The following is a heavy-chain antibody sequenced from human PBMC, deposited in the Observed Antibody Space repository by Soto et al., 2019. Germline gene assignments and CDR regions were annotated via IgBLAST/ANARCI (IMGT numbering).Heavy chain of an antibody. D-gene: IGHD3-22*01. CDR2: IYPGDSDT. V-gene: IGHV5-51*01. CDR1: GYDFTSYW. CDR3: AVWYYYDSSGYKRYYFDY. J-gene: IGHJ4*02. Sequence: GESLKISCKSSGYDFTSYWIGWVRQMPGKGLEWMGIIYPGDSDTRYSPSFHSQVTTSVDNFINASYLQWSSLNASATALYYCAVWYYYDSSGYKRYYFDYWGREHWSPSPQ.